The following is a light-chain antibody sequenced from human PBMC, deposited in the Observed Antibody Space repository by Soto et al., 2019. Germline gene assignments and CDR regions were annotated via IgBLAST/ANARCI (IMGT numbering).Light chain of an antibody. CDR1: SSNIGNNY. Sequence: QSVLTQPPSVSAAPGQKVTISCSGCSSNIGNNYVSWYQQVPGTAPKLLIYDNNKRPSGIPDRFSGSKSGTSATLGITGLQSGDEADYYCGTWDSSLSAGVFGGGTKLTVL. CDR3: GTWDSSLSAGV. V-gene: IGLV1-51*01. CDR2: DNN. J-gene: IGLJ2*01.